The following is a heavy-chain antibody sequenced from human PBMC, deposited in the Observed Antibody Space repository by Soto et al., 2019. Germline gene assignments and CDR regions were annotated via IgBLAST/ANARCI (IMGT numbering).Heavy chain of an antibody. CDR3: ARVSGSYYYGMDV. J-gene: IGHJ6*02. CDR2: IYHSGST. V-gene: IGHV4-4*02. Sequence: PSETLSLTCSVSGGSISRSNWWSWVRQPPGKGLEWIGEIYHSGSTNYNPSLKSRVTISVDKSKNQFSLKLSSVTAADTAVYYCARVSGSYYYGMDVWGQGTTVTVSS. D-gene: IGHD1-26*01. CDR1: GGSISRSNW.